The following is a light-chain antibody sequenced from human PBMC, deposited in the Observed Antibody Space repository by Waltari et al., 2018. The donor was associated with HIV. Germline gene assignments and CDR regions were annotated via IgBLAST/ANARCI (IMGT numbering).Light chain of an antibody. CDR2: DVR. Sequence: QSALTQPRSVSGSPGQSVTIYCTGTSSDVGAYNRVSWYQQHPGKAPKVVIYDVRERPAGVPDRFSGSKSANTASLTISGLQADDEADYHCCSFAGSYIVFGTGTKVTVL. V-gene: IGLV2-11*01. CDR3: CSFAGSYIV. CDR1: SSDVGAYNR. J-gene: IGLJ1*01.